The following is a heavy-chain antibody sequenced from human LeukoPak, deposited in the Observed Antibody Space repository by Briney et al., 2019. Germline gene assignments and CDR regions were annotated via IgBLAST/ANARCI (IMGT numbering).Heavy chain of an antibody. Sequence: GASVKVSCKASGGTFSSYAISWVRQAPGQGLEWMGRIIPILGIANYAQKFQGRVTITADKSTSTAYMELSSLRSEDTAVYYCATISYDILTGYWDAFDIWGQGTMVTVSS. CDR3: ATISYDILTGYWDAFDI. D-gene: IGHD3-9*01. V-gene: IGHV1-69*04. CDR2: IIPILGIA. J-gene: IGHJ3*02. CDR1: GGTFSSYA.